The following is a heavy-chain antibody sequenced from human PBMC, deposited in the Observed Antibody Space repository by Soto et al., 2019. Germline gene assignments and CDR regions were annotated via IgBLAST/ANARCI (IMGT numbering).Heavy chain of an antibody. CDR2: IYYSGST. CDR1: GGSISSGGYY. J-gene: IGHJ4*02. D-gene: IGHD3-9*01. V-gene: IGHV4-31*03. CDR3: ARGVYDILTGYYYFDY. Sequence: TLSLTCTVSGGSISSGGYYWSWIRQHPGKGLEWIGYIYYSGSTYYNPSLKSRVTISVDTSKNQFSLKLSSVTAADTAVYYCARGVYDILTGYYYFDYWGQGTLVTVSS.